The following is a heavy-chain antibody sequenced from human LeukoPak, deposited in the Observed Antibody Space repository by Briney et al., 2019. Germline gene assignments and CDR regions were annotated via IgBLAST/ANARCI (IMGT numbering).Heavy chain of an antibody. Sequence: GGSLRLSCTASGFTFADYAMSWFRQAPGKGPEWVGFIRSKAYGGTTEYSASEKVRFTISRDDSQSIAYLQVNSLKTDDTAVYYCTSRMAATGANWFDPWGQGTLVTVSS. CDR1: GFTFADYA. CDR3: TSRMAATGANWFDP. CDR2: IRSKAYGGTT. V-gene: IGHV3-49*03. D-gene: IGHD6-13*01. J-gene: IGHJ5*02.